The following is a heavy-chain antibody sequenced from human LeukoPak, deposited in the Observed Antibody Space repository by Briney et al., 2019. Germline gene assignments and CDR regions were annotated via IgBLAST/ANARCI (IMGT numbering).Heavy chain of an antibody. CDR3: AISEYQQLYYYYYMDV. J-gene: IGHJ6*03. D-gene: IGHD2-2*01. CDR2: IIPIFGTA. V-gene: IGHV1-69*13. Sequence: SVKVSCKASGGTFSSYAISWVRQAPGQGLEWMGGIIPIFGTANYAQKFQGRVTITADESTSTAYMELSSLRSEDTAVYYCAISEYQQLYYYYYMDVWGKGTTVTVSS. CDR1: GGTFSSYA.